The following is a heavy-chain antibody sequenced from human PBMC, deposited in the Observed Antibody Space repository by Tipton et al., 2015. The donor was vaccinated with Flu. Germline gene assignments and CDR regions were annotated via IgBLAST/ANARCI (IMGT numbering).Heavy chain of an antibody. Sequence: TLSLTCTVSGGSVSSGSYYWSWIRQPPGKGLEWIGYNYYIGSTNYNPSLKSRVTISVDTSKNQFSLKLSSVTAADTAVYYCARYGSFYGSGSYFWFDPWGQGTLVTVSS. J-gene: IGHJ5*02. CDR1: GGSVSSGSYY. D-gene: IGHD3-10*01. CDR3: ARYGSFYGSGSYFWFDP. CDR2: NYYIGST. V-gene: IGHV4-61*01.